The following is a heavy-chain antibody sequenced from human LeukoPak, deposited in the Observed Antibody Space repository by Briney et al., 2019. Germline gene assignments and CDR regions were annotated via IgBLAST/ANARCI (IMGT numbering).Heavy chain of an antibody. CDR2: IIPIFGTA. CDR1: GGTFSSYA. J-gene: IGHJ4*02. Sequence: GASVKVSCXASGGTFSSYAISWVRQAPGQGLEWMGRIIPIFGTANYAQKFQGRVTITTDESTSTAYMELSSLRSEDTAVYYCARDRIAAAGDFDYWGQGTLVTVSS. D-gene: IGHD6-13*01. V-gene: IGHV1-69*05. CDR3: ARDRIAAAGDFDY.